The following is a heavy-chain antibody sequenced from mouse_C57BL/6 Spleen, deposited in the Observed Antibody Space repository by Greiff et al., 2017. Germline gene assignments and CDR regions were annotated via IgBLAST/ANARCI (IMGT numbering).Heavy chain of an antibody. CDR1: GYSFTGYY. V-gene: IGHV1-42*01. J-gene: IGHJ4*01. D-gene: IGHD2-1*01. CDR2: INPSTGDT. Sequence: VQLKEPGPELVKPGASVKISCKASGYSFTGYYMNWVKQSPEKSLEWIGEINPSTGDTTYNQKFKAKATLTVDKSSSTAYMQLKSLTSEDSAVYYCARADGNCDAMDYWGQGASVTVAS. CDR3: ARADGNCDAMDY.